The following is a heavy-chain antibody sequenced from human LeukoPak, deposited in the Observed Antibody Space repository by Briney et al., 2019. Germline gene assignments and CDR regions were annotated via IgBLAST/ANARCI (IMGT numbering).Heavy chain of an antibody. CDR2: IYTSGST. Sequence: SETLSLTCTVSGGSISSYYWSWIRQPAGKGLEWIGRIYTSGSTNYNPSLKSRVTMSVDTSKNQFSLKLSSVTAADTAVYYCASSYCSGGSCPLDYWGQGTLVTVSS. J-gene: IGHJ4*02. CDR1: GGSISSYY. CDR3: ASSYCSGGSCPLDY. V-gene: IGHV4-4*07. D-gene: IGHD2-15*01.